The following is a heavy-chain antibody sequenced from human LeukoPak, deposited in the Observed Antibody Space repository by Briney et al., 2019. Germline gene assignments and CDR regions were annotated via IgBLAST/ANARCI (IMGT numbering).Heavy chain of an antibody. D-gene: IGHD1-1*01. CDR2: NNPKSDYT. Sequence: ASVKVSCKASGYIFTDYYMHWVRQAPGQGLEWIGRNNPKSDYTKYAQNFEGRVTMTWNTSISMAFMEVSRLASDDTAFFYCARDPPGTTAFDLWGQGTMVTVSS. CDR3: ARDPPGTTAFDL. V-gene: IGHV1-2*02. J-gene: IGHJ3*01. CDR1: GYIFTDYY.